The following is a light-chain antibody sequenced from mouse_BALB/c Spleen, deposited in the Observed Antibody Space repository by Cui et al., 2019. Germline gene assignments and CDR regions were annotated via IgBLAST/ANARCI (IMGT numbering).Light chain of an antibody. CDR2: DTS. CDR3: QQWSSYPRT. CDR1: SSVSY. V-gene: IGKV4-55*01. J-gene: IGKJ1*01. Sequence: QIVLTQSLAIMSASPGEKVTMTCSASSSVSYMYWYQQKPGSSPRLLIYDTSNLASGVPVRFSGSGSGTSYSLTISRIEAEDAATYYCQQWSSYPRTFGGGTKLEI.